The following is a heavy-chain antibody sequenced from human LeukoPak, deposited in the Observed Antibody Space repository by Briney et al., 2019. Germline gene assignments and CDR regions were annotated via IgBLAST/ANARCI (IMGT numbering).Heavy chain of an antibody. CDR1: GFTFNSKW. J-gene: IGHJ5*02. CDR2: ISYDGSNK. D-gene: IGHD3-10*01. Sequence: PGGSLRLSCAASGFTFNSKWMHWVRQAPGKGLEWVAVISYDGSNKYYADSVKGRFTISRDNSKNTLYLQMNSLRAEDTAVYYCAKDNYGSGPSWFDPWGQGTLVTVSS. V-gene: IGHV3-30*18. CDR3: AKDNYGSGPSWFDP.